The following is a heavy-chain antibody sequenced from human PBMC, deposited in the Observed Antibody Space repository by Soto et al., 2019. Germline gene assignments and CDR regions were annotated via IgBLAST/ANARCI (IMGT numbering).Heavy chain of an antibody. CDR3: VKDWTGDTCPCMDV. CDR2: ISGSDGST. J-gene: IGHJ6*01. CDR1: GFTFNNYA. D-gene: IGHD2-8*02. Sequence: EVQLLESGGGLVQPGGSLSLSCAASGFTFNNYAMTWVRQAPGKGLEWVSTISGSDGSTYYADSVKGRLTISRDNSKNALYLQMSSLRAEDTALYYCVKDWTGDTCPCMDVWGQGTTVTVSS. V-gene: IGHV3-23*01.